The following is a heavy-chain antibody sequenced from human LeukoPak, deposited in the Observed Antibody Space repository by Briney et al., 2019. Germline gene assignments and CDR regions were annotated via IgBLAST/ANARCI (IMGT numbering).Heavy chain of an antibody. CDR1: GGSISSYY. D-gene: IGHD2-2*01. Sequence: PSETLSLTCTVSGGSISSYYWSWIRQPAGKGLEWIGRIYTSGSTNYNPSLKSRVTMSVDTSKNQFSLKLSSVTAADTAVYYCAGDGGPYCSSTSCYPFDYWGQGTLVTVSS. CDR2: IYTSGST. J-gene: IGHJ4*02. CDR3: AGDGGPYCSSTSCYPFDY. V-gene: IGHV4-4*07.